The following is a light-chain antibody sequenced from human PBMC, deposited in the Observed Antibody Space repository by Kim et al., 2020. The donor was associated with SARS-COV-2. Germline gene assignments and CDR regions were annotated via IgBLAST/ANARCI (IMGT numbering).Light chain of an antibody. V-gene: IGLV2-11*01. CDR1: SRDVGAYKY. CDR2: DVN. J-gene: IGLJ3*02. Sequence: QSALTQPRSVSGSPGQSVTISCTGSSRDVGAYKYVSWFQQHPGKAPKLMIHDVNERPSGVPDRFSGSKSGNTASLTISGLQAEDEADYYCCSYAGTYTHWVFGGGTQLTVL. CDR3: CSYAGTYTHWV.